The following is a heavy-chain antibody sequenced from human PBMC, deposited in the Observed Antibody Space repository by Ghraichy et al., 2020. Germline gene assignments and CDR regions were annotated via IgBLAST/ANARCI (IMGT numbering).Heavy chain of an antibody. J-gene: IGHJ6*02. CDR1: GGSISSYY. CDR3: ARDSGVRAAHLGVDYYYCMDD. V-gene: IGHV4-59*01. CDR2: IYYSGST. Sequence: SETLSLTCTVSGGSISSYYWSWIRQPPGKGLEWIGYIYYSGSTNYNPSLKGRVTISVDTSKNQFSLKLSSVTAAATAVYYCARDSGVRAAHLGVDYYYCMDDWGQGTTVTVSS. D-gene: IGHD2-15*01.